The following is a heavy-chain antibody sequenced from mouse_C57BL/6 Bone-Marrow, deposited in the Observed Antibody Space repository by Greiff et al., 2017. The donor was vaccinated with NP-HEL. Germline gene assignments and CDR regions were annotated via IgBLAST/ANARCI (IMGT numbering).Heavy chain of an antibody. CDR2: ISDGGSYT. CDR3: ARDDYDYDGGFGY. J-gene: IGHJ2*01. CDR1: GFTFSSYA. V-gene: IGHV5-4*01. Sequence: EVHLVESGGGLVKPGGSLKLSCAASGFTFSSYAMSWVRQTPEKRLEWVATISDGGSYTYYPDNVKGRFTISRDNAKNNLYLQMSHLKSEDTAMYYCARDDYDYDGGFGYWGQGTTLTVSS. D-gene: IGHD2-4*01.